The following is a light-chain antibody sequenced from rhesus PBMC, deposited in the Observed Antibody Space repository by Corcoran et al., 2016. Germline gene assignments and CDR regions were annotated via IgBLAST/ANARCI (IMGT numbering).Light chain of an antibody. CDR3: LQSGSWPYS. V-gene: IGKV3-24*03. Sequence: EIVMTQSPATLALSPGERATLSCRASQSVSRFLGWYQQKPGQAPRLLMYGASSRATGIPDRFSGRGSGTEFNLTISSLGPEDVGVYFCLQSGSWPYSFGQRTKVEI. CDR2: GAS. CDR1: QSVSRF. J-gene: IGKJ2*01.